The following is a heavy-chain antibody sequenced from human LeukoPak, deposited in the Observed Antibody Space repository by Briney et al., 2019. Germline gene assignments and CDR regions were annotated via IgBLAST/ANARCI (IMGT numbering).Heavy chain of an antibody. CDR2: IYYSGST. D-gene: IGHD6-19*01. Sequence: NPSETLSLTCTVSGGSISSYYWSWIRQPPGKGLEWIGYIYYSGSTNYNPSLKSRVTISVDTSKNQFSLKLSSVTAADTAVYYCARVSVAVAEFDYWGQGTLVTVSP. V-gene: IGHV4-59*08. CDR3: ARVSVAVAEFDY. CDR1: GGSISSYY. J-gene: IGHJ4*02.